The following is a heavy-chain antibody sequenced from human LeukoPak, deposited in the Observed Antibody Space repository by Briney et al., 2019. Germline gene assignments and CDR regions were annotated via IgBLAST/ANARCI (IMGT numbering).Heavy chain of an antibody. CDR2: MNPNSGNT. V-gene: IGHV1-8*01. D-gene: IGHD3-3*01. CDR1: GYTFTSYD. CDR3: ARNLITIFGVVIQAFAY. J-gene: IGHJ4*02. Sequence: ASVKVSCKASGYTFTSYDINWVRQATGQGLEWMGWMNPNSGNTGYAQKFQGRVTMTRNTSISTAYMGLSSLRSEDTAVYYCARNLITIFGVVIQAFAYWGQGTLVTVSS.